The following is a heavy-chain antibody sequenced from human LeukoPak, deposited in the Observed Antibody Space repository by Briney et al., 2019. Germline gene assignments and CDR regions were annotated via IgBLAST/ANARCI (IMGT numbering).Heavy chain of an antibody. V-gene: IGHV4-31*03. CDR1: GGSISSGGYY. J-gene: IGHJ5*02. Sequence: SQTLSLTCTVSGGSISSGGYYWSWLRQHPGTGLEWIGYIYYSGSTYYNPSLKSRVTISVDTSKNQFSLKLSSVTAADTAVYYFARTRMSRWFDPWGQGTLVTVSS. CDR2: IYYSGST. CDR3: ARTRMSRWFDP. D-gene: IGHD1-14*01.